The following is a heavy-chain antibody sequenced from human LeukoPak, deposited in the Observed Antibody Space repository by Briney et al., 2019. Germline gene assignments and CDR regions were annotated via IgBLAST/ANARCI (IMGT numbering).Heavy chain of an antibody. CDR2: IYPGDSDT. D-gene: IGHD6-19*01. J-gene: IGHJ6*02. V-gene: IGHV5-51*01. CDR3: ARHAVEQWLVNGGMDV. CDR1: GYSFTSYW. Sequence: GESLKISCKGSGYSFTSYWIGWVRQMPGKGLEWMGIIYPGDSDTRYSPSFQGQVTISADKSISTAYLQWSSLKASDTAMYYCARHAVEQWLVNGGMDVWGQGTTVTVSS.